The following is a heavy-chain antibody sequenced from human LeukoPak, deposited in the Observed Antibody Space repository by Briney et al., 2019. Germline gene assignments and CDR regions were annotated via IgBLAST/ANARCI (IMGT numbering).Heavy chain of an antibody. CDR3: ARGGFNMVRGVIIPSNSYYYYMDI. D-gene: IGHD3-10*01. CDR1: GFTFSAYS. Sequence: PGGPLRLSCAVSGFTFSAYSMNWVRQAPGKGLEWVSSITSGDFVYFAGSLKGRFTISRDNAKSSLYLQMNSLRAEDTAVYYCARGGFNMVRGVIIPSNSYYYYMDIWGKGTTVTVSS. CDR2: ITSGDFV. J-gene: IGHJ6*03. V-gene: IGHV3-21*01.